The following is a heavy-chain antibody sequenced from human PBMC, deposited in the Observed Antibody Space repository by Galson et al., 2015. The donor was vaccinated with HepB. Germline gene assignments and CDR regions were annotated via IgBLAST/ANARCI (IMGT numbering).Heavy chain of an antibody. Sequence: SGAEVKKPGESLKISCKGSGYSFTSYWIGWVRQMPGKGLEWMGIIYPGDSDTRYSPSFQGQVTISADKSISTAYLQWSSLKASDTAMDYCARCSTMIVVDIPRAFEIWGQGTMVTVSS. V-gene: IGHV5-51*01. CDR1: GYSFTSYW. D-gene: IGHD3-22*01. CDR3: ARCSTMIVVDIPRAFEI. J-gene: IGHJ3*02. CDR2: IYPGDSDT.